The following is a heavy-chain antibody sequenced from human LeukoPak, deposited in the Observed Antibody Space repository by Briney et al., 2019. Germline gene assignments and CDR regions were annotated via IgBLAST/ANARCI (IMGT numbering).Heavy chain of an antibody. CDR1: GFTFSSYG. CDR3: AKDQHWNDVGGWFDH. V-gene: IGHV3-30*18. D-gene: IGHD1-1*01. Sequence: GGSLRLSCAASGFTFSSYGMHWVRQAPGKGLEWVAVISYDGSNKYYADSVKGRFTISRDNSKNTLYLQMNSLRAEDTAVYYCAKDQHWNDVGGWFDHWGQGTLVTVSS. CDR2: ISYDGSNK. J-gene: IGHJ5*02.